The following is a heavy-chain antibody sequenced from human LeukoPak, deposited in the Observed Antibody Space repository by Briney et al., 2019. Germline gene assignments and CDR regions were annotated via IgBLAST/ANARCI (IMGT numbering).Heavy chain of an antibody. Sequence: PGGSLRLSCAASGFTFRNHGMHWVRQAPGKGLEWVSVIYSGGSTYYADSVKGRFTISRDNSKNTLYLQMNSLRAEDTAVYYCARDKTPGWGTNVDIWGQGTMVTVSS. J-gene: IGHJ3*02. CDR2: IYSGGST. CDR3: ARDKTPGWGTNVDI. D-gene: IGHD3-16*01. V-gene: IGHV3-66*01. CDR1: GFTFRNHG.